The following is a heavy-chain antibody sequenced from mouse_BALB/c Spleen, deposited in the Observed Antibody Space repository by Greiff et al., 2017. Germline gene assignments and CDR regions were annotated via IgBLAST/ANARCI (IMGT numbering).Heavy chain of an antibody. V-gene: IGHV7-3*02. CDR3: ARDVTTVAAY. CDR1: GFTFTDYY. D-gene: IGHD1-1*01. CDR2: IRNKANGYTT. Sequence: EVKLVESGGGLVQPGGSLRLSCATSGFTFTDYYMSWVRQPPGKALEWLGFIRNKANGYTTEYSASVKGRFTISRDNSQSILYLQMNTLRAEDSATYYCARDVTTVAAYWGQGTLVTVSA. J-gene: IGHJ3*01.